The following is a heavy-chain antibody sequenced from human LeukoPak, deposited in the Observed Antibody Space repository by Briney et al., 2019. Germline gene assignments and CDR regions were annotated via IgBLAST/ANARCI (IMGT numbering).Heavy chain of an antibody. D-gene: IGHD4-17*01. V-gene: IGHV4-34*01. CDR2: INHSGGT. Sequence: PSETLSLTCAVYGGSFSGYYWSWIRQPPGKGLEWIGEINHSGGTNYNPSLKSRVTISVDTSKNQFSLKLSSVTAADTAVYYCARGRYGAPWYYYYMDVWGEGTTVTVSS. CDR3: ARGRYGAPWYYYYMDV. CDR1: GGSFSGYY. J-gene: IGHJ6*03.